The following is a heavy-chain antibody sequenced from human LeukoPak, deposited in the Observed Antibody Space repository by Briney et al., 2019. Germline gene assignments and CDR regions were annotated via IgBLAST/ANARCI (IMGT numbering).Heavy chain of an antibody. CDR3: AKVPEAGTGYGMDV. J-gene: IGHJ6*02. D-gene: IGHD2-2*01. CDR1: GVAVNNVY. Sequence: QSGGSLRLSCVVSGVAVNNVYMNWVRHSPQKGLEWLSMMISGGSVDYADSVKSRFSISKDTSRNTIYLQMNSLRVEDTAIYYCAKVPEAGTGYGMDVWGQGTTVT. CDR2: MISGGSV. V-gene: IGHV3-53*01.